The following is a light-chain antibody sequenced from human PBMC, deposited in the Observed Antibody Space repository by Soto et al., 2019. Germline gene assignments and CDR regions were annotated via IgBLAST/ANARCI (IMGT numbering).Light chain of an antibody. J-gene: IGKJ1*01. CDR2: KAS. V-gene: IGKV1-5*03. CDR1: QTISSW. CDR3: QHYNSYSEA. Sequence: DIQMYQSRYTLSGCVGDRVTLTCRASQTISSWLAWYQQKPGKAPKLLIYKASTLKSGVPSRFSGSGSGTEFTLTISSLQPDDFATYYCQHYNSYSEAFGQGTIVDIK.